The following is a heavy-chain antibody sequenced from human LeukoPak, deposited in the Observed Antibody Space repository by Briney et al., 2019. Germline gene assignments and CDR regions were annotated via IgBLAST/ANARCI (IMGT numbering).Heavy chain of an antibody. V-gene: IGHV4-59*01. CDR2: ISNSGGT. D-gene: IGHD5-12*01. CDR1: GDSINNYF. J-gene: IGHJ6*02. Sequence: AGSLSLSCTASGDSINNYFWNWVSQPPGKGLEWIGYISNSGGTNYNPSLKSRVIISADTSKNQFSLKVRSVTAADTAVYYCAREGGYDVYYGLVVWGQGTTVTVSS. CDR3: AREGGYDVYYGLVV.